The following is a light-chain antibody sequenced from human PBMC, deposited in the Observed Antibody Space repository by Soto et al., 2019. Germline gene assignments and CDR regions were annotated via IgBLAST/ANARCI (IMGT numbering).Light chain of an antibody. CDR2: DAS. V-gene: IGKV3-11*01. CDR3: QQRSNWIT. Sequence: VFTQFPATLSLSPGERATLSCRASQSVSSYLAWYQQKPGQAPRLLIDDASNRATGIPARFSGSGSGTDFTLTSISLEPEDFAVYYWQQRSNWITFGQGTRLEIK. J-gene: IGKJ5*01. CDR1: QSVSSY.